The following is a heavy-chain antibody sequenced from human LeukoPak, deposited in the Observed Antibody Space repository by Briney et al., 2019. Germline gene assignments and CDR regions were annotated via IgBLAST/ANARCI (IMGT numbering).Heavy chain of an antibody. J-gene: IGHJ5*02. CDR3: MVRGVVYNWFDP. CDR2: ISSSSSYI. Sequence: GGSQRLSCAASGFTFSSYSMNWVRQAPGKGLEWVSSISSSSSYIYYADSVKGRFTISRDNAKNSLYLQMNSLRAEDTAVYHCMVRGVVYNWFDPWGQGTLVTVSS. CDR1: GFTFSSYS. V-gene: IGHV3-21*01. D-gene: IGHD3-10*01.